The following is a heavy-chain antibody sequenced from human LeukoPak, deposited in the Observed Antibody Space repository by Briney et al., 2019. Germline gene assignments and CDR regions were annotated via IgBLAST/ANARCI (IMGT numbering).Heavy chain of an antibody. Sequence: AGGSLRLSCAASGFTFSSSFMAWVRQAPGKGLDWVSEISGSGDITYYPDPVKGRFTISRDNSKDTLYLEMNRLRVEDTAVYYCAKELHGGRTFDYWGQGTLVTVSS. CDR2: ISGSGDIT. D-gene: IGHD1-1*01. V-gene: IGHV3-23*01. CDR3: AKELHGGRTFDY. CDR1: GFTFSSSF. J-gene: IGHJ4*02.